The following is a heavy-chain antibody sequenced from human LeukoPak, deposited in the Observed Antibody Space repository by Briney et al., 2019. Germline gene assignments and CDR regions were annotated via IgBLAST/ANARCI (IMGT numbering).Heavy chain of an antibody. J-gene: IGHJ4*02. D-gene: IGHD3-10*01. CDR1: GFTFSSYS. CDR3: ARGITMVRATPDY. V-gene: IGHV3-48*04. Sequence: GGSLRLSCAASGFTFSSYSMNWVRQAPGKGLEWVSYISSSSSTIYYADSVKGRFTISRDNAKNSLYLQMNSLRAEDTAVYYCARGITMVRATPDYWGQGTLVTVSS. CDR2: ISSSSSTI.